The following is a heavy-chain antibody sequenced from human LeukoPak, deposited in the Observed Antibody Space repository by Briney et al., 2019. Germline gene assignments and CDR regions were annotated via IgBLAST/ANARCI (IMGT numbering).Heavy chain of an antibody. V-gene: IGHV3-21*01. CDR3: ARSPSGKYSLIGFLDY. J-gene: IGHJ4*02. CDR1: GLTFSSYS. D-gene: IGHD1-26*01. Sequence: PGGPLRLSCAASGLTFSSYSMNWVRQAPGKGLEWVSSISTSSSYIYYADSVKGRFTISRDNARNSLYLQMNSLRAEDTAVYYCARSPSGKYSLIGFLDYWGQGTLVTVSS. CDR2: ISTSSSYI.